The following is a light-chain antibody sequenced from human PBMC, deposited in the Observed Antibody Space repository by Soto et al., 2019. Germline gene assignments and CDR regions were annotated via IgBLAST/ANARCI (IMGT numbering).Light chain of an antibody. CDR3: QHYISSSEA. CDR1: QTISSW. CDR2: KAS. V-gene: IGKV1-5*03. J-gene: IGKJ1*01. Sequence: DIQMTQSPSTLSGAVGDRVTITCRASQTISSWLAWYQQKPGKAPKLLIYKASTLKSGVPSRFSGSGSGTEFTLTISSLQPDDFATYYCQHYISSSEAFGQGSKVDI.